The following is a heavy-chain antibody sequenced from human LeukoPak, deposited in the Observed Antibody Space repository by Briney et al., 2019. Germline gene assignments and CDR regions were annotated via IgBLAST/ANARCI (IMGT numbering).Heavy chain of an antibody. J-gene: IGHJ4*02. D-gene: IGHD2-2*01. CDR2: ISYDGSNK. CDR3: ARDSDECSSTSCYLDY. CDR1: GFTFSSYA. V-gene: IGHV3-30*01. Sequence: GGSLRLSCAASGFTFSSYAMHWVRQAPGKGLEWVAVISYDGSNKYYADSVKGRFTISRDNSKNTLYLQMNSLRAEDTAVYYCARDSDECSSTSCYLDYWGQGTLVTVSS.